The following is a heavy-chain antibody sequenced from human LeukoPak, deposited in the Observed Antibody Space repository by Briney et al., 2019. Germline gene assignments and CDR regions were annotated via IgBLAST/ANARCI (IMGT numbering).Heavy chain of an antibody. CDR1: GFTFSSYS. J-gene: IGHJ4*02. Sequence: GGSLRLSCATSGFTFSSYSMNWVRQAPGKGLEWVSYIRSSGDMIYYADSVKGRFTISRDNAKKSVYLQMNSLRDEDTAVYYCVRDPDALDYWGEGTQVTVSS. CDR3: VRDPDALDY. V-gene: IGHV3-48*02. CDR2: IRSSGDMI.